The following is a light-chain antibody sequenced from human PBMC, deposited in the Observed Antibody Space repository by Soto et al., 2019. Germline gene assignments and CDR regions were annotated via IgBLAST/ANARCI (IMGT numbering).Light chain of an antibody. J-gene: IGLJ2*01. V-gene: IGLV2-8*01. Sequence: QSVLTQLPSASGSPGQSVTISCTGTSSDVGGYNYVSWYQQHPGKAPKLMIYEVSKRPSGVPDRFSGSKSGNTASLTVSGLQAEDEADYYCSSYAGSNNYVVFGVGTKLTVL. CDR3: SSYAGSNNYVV. CDR2: EVS. CDR1: SSDVGGYNY.